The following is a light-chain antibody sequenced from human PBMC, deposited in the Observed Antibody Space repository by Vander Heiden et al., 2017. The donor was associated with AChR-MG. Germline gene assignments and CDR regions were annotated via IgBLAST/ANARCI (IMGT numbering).Light chain of an antibody. CDR3: QHYNNWPYT. Sequence: EIVMTQSPATLSVSPGARATLSCRASESVTSKLAWYQQKPGQTPRLLIYGASTRATGIPARFSGSGSGTEFTLTISSLQSEDFAVYYCQHYNNWPYTLGQGTKLEIK. CDR1: ESVTSK. J-gene: IGKJ2*01. CDR2: GAS. V-gene: IGKV3-15*01.